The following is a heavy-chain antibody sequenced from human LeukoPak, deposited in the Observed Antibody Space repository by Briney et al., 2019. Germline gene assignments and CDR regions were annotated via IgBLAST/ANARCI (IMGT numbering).Heavy chain of an antibody. CDR1: GFTFSDYY. CDR2: ISSSGSTI. V-gene: IGHV3-11*01. CDR3: ARDLGIQLWSPTRTGGY. Sequence: PGGSLRLSCAASGFTFSDYYMSWIRQAPGRGLEWVSYISSSGSTIYYADSVKGRFTISRDNAKNSLYLQMNSLRAEDTAVYYCARDLGIQLWSPTRTGGYWGQGTLVTVSS. J-gene: IGHJ4*02. D-gene: IGHD5-18*01.